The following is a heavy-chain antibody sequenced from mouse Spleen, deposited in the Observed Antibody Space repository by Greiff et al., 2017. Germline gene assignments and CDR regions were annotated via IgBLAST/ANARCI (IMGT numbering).Heavy chain of an antibody. CDR2: IYPSDSET. D-gene: IGHD3-1*01. CDR1: GYTFTSYW. V-gene: IGHV1-61*01. J-gene: IGHJ2*01. Sequence: QVQLQQPGAELVRPGSSVKLSCKASGYTFTSYWMDWVKQRPGQGLEWIGNIYPSDSETHYNQKFKDKATLTVDKSSSTAYMQLSSLTSEDSAVYYCARGARAQDYWGQGTTLTVSS. CDR3: ARGARAQDY.